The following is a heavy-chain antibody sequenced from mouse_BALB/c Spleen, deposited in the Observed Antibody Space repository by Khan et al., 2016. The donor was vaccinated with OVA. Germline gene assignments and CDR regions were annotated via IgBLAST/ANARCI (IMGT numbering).Heavy chain of an antibody. CDR1: GYSFTGYF. Sequence: VQLQQSGPELVKPGASVKISCKASGYSFTGYFMNWVMQSHGKSLEWIGRINPHIGETFYNQKFKGKATLTVDESSSTAHMELRSLASEDFAVYYCARIYGSDFDYWGQGTTLTVSS. CDR2: INPHIGET. D-gene: IGHD1-1*01. CDR3: ARIYGSDFDY. V-gene: IGHV1-20*02. J-gene: IGHJ2*01.